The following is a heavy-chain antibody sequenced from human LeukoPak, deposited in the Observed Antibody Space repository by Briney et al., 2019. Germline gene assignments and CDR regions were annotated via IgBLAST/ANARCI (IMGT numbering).Heavy chain of an antibody. J-gene: IGHJ4*02. CDR2: ITWNSGSI. Sequence: PGRSLRLSCAASRFTFDDYAMHWVRQAPGKGLEWVSGITWNSGSIGYADSVKGRFTISRDNAKNSLYLQMNSLRAEDTALYYCAKDIGSNSRPFDYWGQGTLVTVSS. D-gene: IGHD6-13*01. CDR1: RFTFDDYA. CDR3: AKDIGSNSRPFDY. V-gene: IGHV3-9*01.